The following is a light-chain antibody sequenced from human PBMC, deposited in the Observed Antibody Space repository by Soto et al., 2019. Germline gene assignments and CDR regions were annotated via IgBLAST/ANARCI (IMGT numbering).Light chain of an antibody. CDR3: SSYTSGDTQV. J-gene: IGLJ2*01. Sequence: QSVLTQPASVSGSPGQSITISCTGTSSDVGCYNYVSWYQQHPGKAPQLMIYDASNPPSGVSDRVSGSKSANTTSLTISGAQVEYEADAYFSSYTSGDTQVFGEGTKVTVL. CDR1: SSDVGCYNY. CDR2: DAS. V-gene: IGLV2-14*01.